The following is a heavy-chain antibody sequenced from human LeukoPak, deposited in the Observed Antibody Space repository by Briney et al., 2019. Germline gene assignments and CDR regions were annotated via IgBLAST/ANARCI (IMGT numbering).Heavy chain of an antibody. Sequence: GESLKISCKGSGYSFTSYWIGWVRQMPGKGLEWMGIIYPGDSDTRYSPPFQGQVTISADKSISTAYLQWSSLKASDTAMYYCARHPDTAMGTLDYWGQGTLVTVSS. CDR1: GYSFTSYW. J-gene: IGHJ4*02. V-gene: IGHV5-51*01. CDR3: ARHPDTAMGTLDY. D-gene: IGHD5-18*01. CDR2: IYPGDSDT.